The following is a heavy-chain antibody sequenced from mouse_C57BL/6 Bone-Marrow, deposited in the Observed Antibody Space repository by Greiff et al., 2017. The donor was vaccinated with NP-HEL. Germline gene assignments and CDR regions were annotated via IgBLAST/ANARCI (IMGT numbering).Heavy chain of an antibody. CDR3: TTGFAY. J-gene: IGHJ3*01. CDR2: IDPENGDT. CDR1: GFNIKDDY. Sequence: DVKLQESGAELVRPGASVKLSCTASGFNIKDDYMNWVKQRPEQGLEWIGWIDPENGDTEYASKFQGKATITADTSSNTAYLQLSSLTSEDTAVYYCTTGFAYWGQGTLVTVSA. V-gene: IGHV14-4*01.